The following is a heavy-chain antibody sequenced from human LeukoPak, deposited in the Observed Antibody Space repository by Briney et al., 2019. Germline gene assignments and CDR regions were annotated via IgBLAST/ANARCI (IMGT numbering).Heavy chain of an antibody. J-gene: IGHJ4*02. D-gene: IGHD2-2*01. CDR1: GFTFSSYA. V-gene: IGHV3-30*01. CDR3: AREGGYCSSTSCYGPFDY. Sequence: GGSLRLSCAASGFTFSSYAMHWVRQATGKGLEWVAVISYDGSNKYYADSVKGRFTISRDNSKNTLYLQMNSLRAEDTAVYYCAREGGYCSSTSCYGPFDYWGQGTLVTVSS. CDR2: ISYDGSNK.